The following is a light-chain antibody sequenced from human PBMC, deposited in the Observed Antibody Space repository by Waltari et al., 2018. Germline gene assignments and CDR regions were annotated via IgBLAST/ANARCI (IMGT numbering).Light chain of an antibody. CDR2: KAS. Sequence: DIQMTQSPSTLSASVGDRVTLTCRASQRISSWFAWYQQKPGKAPKLLIYKASSLESGVPSRFSGSGSGTEFTLTISSLQPDDFATYYCQQYNSYSRTFGQGTKLEIK. J-gene: IGKJ2*02. V-gene: IGKV1-5*03. CDR3: QQYNSYSRT. CDR1: QRISSW.